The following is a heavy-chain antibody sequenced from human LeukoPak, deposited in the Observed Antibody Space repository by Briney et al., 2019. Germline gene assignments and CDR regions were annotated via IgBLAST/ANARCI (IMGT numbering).Heavy chain of an antibody. Sequence: GGSLRLSCAASGFTFSSYGMHWVRQAPGKGLEWVAFIRYDGSNKYYADSVKGRFTISRDNSKNTLYLQMNNLRAEDTAVYYCAKDLLGAYDYWGQGTLVTVSS. CDR3: AKDLLGAYDY. CDR2: IRYDGSNK. D-gene: IGHD1-26*01. V-gene: IGHV3-30*02. CDR1: GFTFSSYG. J-gene: IGHJ4*02.